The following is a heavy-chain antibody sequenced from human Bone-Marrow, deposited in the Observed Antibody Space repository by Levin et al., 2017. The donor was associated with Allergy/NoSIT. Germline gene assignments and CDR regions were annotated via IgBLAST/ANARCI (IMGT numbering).Heavy chain of an antibody. D-gene: IGHD6-19*01. CDR1: GGSISSYY. V-gene: IGHV4-59*01. CDR2: IYYSGST. Sequence: MTSETLSLTCTVSGGSISSYYWSWIRQPPGKGLEWIGYIYYSGSTNYNPSLKSRVTISVDTSKNQFSLKLSSVTAADTAVYYCARKGRAVAPFDYWGQGTLVTVSS. J-gene: IGHJ4*02. CDR3: ARKGRAVAPFDY.